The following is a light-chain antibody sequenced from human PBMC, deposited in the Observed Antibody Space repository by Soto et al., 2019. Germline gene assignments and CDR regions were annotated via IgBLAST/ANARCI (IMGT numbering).Light chain of an antibody. J-gene: IGKJ1*01. Sequence: EKVMTQSPATLSMSPGERATLSCRASQSVSSFLAWYQQKPGQAPRLLIYGASTRATGIPARFSGSGSGTEFTLTIGSLQSEDFAVYYCQQYSNWPSWTFGQGTKVEVK. CDR2: GAS. CDR3: QQYSNWPSWT. V-gene: IGKV3-15*01. CDR1: QSVSSF.